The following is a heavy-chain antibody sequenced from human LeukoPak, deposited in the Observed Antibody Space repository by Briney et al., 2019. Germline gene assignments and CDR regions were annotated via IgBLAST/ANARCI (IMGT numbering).Heavy chain of an antibody. D-gene: IGHD3-22*01. Sequence: QPGGSLRLSCAASGFTFSSYWMSWVLQAPGKGLEWVANIKQDGSEKYYVDSVKGRFTISRDNTKNSLYLQMNSLRAEDTAVYYCARMVYYYDNPLKDYWGQGTLVTVSS. CDR1: GFTFSSYW. CDR2: IKQDGSEK. J-gene: IGHJ4*02. CDR3: ARMVYYYDNPLKDY. V-gene: IGHV3-7*01.